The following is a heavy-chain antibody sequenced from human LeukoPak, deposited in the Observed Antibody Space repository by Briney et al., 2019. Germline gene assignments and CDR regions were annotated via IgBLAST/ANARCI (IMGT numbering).Heavy chain of an antibody. J-gene: IGHJ4*02. D-gene: IGHD1-14*01. CDR1: GFTFSGNA. CDR2: IYSGGST. Sequence: PGGSLRLSCPASGFTFSGNAMSWVRQVPGRGLEWVSVIYSGGSTYYADSVKGRFTISRDNSKNTLYLQMNSLRAEDTAVYYCASRITGTRWGQGTLVTVSS. V-gene: IGHV3-66*02. CDR3: ASRITGTR.